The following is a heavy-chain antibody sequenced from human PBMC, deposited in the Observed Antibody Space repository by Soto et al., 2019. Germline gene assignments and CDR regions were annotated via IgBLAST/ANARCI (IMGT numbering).Heavy chain of an antibody. D-gene: IGHD5-12*01. CDR1: GDTFTSYG. V-gene: IGHV1-18*01. CDR2: ISAYNGNT. CDR3: ALTIGYGGYELASFDY. J-gene: IGHJ4*02. Sequence: QVQLVQSGAEVKKPGASVKVSCKASGDTFTSYGISWVRQAPGQGLEWMGWISAYNGNTNYAQKLQGRVTMTTDTSTSTAYMKLRRVRSVDKAVYYCALTIGYGGYELASFDYWGQGTLVTVSS.